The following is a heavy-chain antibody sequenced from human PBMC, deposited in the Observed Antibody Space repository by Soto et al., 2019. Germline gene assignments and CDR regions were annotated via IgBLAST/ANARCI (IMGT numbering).Heavy chain of an antibody. CDR1: GFTFSGYG. V-gene: IGHV3-30*18. CDR2: ISYDGSNK. J-gene: IGHJ4*02. D-gene: IGHD3-22*01. CDR3: AKDLGSSGTTFDY. Sequence: GGSLRLSCAASGFTFSGYGMHWVRQAPGKGLEWVAVISYDGSNKYYADSVKGRFTISRDNSKNTLYLQMNSLRAEDTAVYYCAKDLGSSGTTFDYWGQGTLVTVSS.